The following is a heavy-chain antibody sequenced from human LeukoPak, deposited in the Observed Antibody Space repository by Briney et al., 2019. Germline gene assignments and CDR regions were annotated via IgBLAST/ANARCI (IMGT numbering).Heavy chain of an antibody. J-gene: IGHJ6*03. CDR3: ARDEGSSGPEGYMDV. V-gene: IGHV4-59*01. CDR1: GGSISSYY. Sequence: PSGTLSLTCTVSGGSISSYYWSWIRQPPGKGLEWIGYIYYSGSTNYNPSLKSRVTISVDTSKNQFSLKLSSVTAADTAVYYCARDEGSSGPEGYMDVWGKGTTVTVSS. CDR2: IYYSGST. D-gene: IGHD3-22*01.